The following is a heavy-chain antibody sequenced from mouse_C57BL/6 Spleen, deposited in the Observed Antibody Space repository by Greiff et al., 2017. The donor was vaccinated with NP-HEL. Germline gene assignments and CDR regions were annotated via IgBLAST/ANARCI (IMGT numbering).Heavy chain of an antibody. V-gene: IGHV3-6*01. J-gene: IGHJ4*01. CDR1: GYSITSGYY. CDR3: AREDYYGKAMDY. D-gene: IGHD1-1*01. Sequence: VQLKESGPGLVKPSQSLSLTCSVTGYSITSGYYWNWIRQFPGNKLEWMGYISYDGSNNYNPSLKNRISITRDTSKNQFFLKLNSVTTEDTATYYCAREDYYGKAMDYWGQGTSVTVSS. CDR2: ISYDGSN.